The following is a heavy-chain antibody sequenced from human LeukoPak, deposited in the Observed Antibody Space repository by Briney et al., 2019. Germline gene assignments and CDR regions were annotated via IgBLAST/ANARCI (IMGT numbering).Heavy chain of an antibody. CDR2: FAGSDTTT. Sequence: GSLRLSCAASGFDFGAYEMNWVRQAPGKGLEWVAYFAGSDTTTYYADSVKGRFTISRDNAKNSPYLQMNSLRAEDTALYHCTTLGYHLDSWGQGTLVTVSS. V-gene: IGHV3-48*03. D-gene: IGHD3-22*01. CDR3: TTLGYHLDS. J-gene: IGHJ4*02. CDR1: GFDFGAYE.